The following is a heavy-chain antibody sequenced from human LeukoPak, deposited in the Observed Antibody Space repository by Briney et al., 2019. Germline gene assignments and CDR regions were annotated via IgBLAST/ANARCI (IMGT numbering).Heavy chain of an antibody. CDR2: LYSSGSA. D-gene: IGHD6-13*01. CDR1: GFTFSSYA. Sequence: PGGSLRLSCAASGFTFSSYAMSWVRQPPGKGLERIGSLYSSGSAYYDPSLKSRVSMSVDTFQNQFSLKLSSVTAADTAVYYCARHDRMGAAATLGVFDYWGQGTLVTVSS. V-gene: IGHV4-39*01. J-gene: IGHJ4*02. CDR3: ARHDRMGAAATLGVFDY.